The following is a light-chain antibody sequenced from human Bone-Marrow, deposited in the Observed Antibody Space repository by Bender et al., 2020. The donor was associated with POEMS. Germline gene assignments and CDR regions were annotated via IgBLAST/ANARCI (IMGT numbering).Light chain of an antibody. Sequence: QSALTQPASVSGSPGQSITISCTGTRSDFVNYNLVSWYQQHPGKAPKLMIYEGSRRPSGVSHRFSGSKSGNTASLTISGLQAEDEADYCCCSYAGSKVFGTGTKVAVL. CDR3: CSYAGSKV. CDR1: RSDFVNYNL. J-gene: IGLJ1*01. V-gene: IGLV2-23*01. CDR2: EGS.